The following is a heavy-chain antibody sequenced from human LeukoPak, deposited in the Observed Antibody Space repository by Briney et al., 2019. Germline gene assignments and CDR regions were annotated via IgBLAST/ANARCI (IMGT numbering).Heavy chain of an antibody. CDR1: GYTFTSYY. CDR2: INPSGGST. CDR3: ARSLGYSSSWWGFDY. Sequence: ASVKVSRKASGYTFTSYYMHWVRQAPGQGLEWMGIINPSGGSTSYAQKFQGRVTMTRDTSTSTVYMELSSLRSEGTAVYYCARSLGYSSSWWGFDYWGQGTLVTVSS. J-gene: IGHJ4*02. D-gene: IGHD6-13*01. V-gene: IGHV1-46*01.